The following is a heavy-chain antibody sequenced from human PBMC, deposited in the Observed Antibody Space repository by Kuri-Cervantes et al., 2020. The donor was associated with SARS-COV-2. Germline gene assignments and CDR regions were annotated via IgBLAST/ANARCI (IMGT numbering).Heavy chain of an antibody. D-gene: IGHD1-1*01. CDR2: ISGNTLYT. Sequence: GSLRLSCTASGFTFSSFAMGWVRQAPGTGLLWVPSISGNTLYTYYADSVKGRFTISRDNSRNTLYLQMNSLRAEDTAVYYCARDLGTIQGRDYWGQGTLVTVSS. V-gene: IGHV3-23*01. CDR3: ARDLGTIQGRDY. CDR1: GFTFSSFA. J-gene: IGHJ4*02.